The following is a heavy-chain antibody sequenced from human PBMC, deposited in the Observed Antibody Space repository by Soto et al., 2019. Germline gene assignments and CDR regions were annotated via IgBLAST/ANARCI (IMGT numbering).Heavy chain of an antibody. CDR1: GYTFTRYA. Sequence: QVQLVQSGAEEKKPGASVKVSCKASGYTFTRYAMHWVRQAPGQRLEWMGWINAGNGNTKYSQKSQGRVTITRDTSASTAYMELSSLRSEDTAVYYCARSIVVVTALDYWGQGTLVTVSS. J-gene: IGHJ4*02. CDR2: INAGNGNT. D-gene: IGHD2-21*02. V-gene: IGHV1-3*05. CDR3: ARSIVVVTALDY.